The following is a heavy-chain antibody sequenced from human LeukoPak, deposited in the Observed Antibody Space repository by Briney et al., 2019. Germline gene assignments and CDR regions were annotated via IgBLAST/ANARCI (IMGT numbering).Heavy chain of an antibody. D-gene: IGHD5-12*01. J-gene: IGHJ4*02. CDR1: GGSISGDDDY. CDR3: ARADLYGVATTAALFDY. V-gene: IGHV4-30-4*08. Sequence: ASQTLSLTCSVSGGSISGDDDYWSWIRQPPGKGLEWIGYINHSGNTYYIPSLRSRGTISIDTSKNQFSLELSSVTAADTAVYYCARADLYGVATTAALFDYWGQGTLVTVSS. CDR2: INHSGNT.